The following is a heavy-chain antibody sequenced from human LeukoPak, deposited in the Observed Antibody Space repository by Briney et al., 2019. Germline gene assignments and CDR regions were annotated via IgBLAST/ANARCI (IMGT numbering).Heavy chain of an antibody. CDR1: GFTFSSYG. J-gene: IGHJ4*02. V-gene: IGHV3-30*18. CDR2: ISYDGSNK. Sequence: GGSLRLSCAASGFTFSSYGMHWVRQAPGKGLEWVAVISYDGSNKYYADSVKGRFTISRDNSKNTLYLQMNSLRAEDTAVYYCAKDLVGATTEDYWGQGTLVTVSS. D-gene: IGHD1-26*01. CDR3: AKDLVGATTEDY.